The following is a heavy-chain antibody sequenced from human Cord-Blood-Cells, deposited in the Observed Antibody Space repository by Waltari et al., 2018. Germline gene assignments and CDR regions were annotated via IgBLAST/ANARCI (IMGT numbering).Heavy chain of an antibody. J-gene: IGHJ3*02. Sequence: QVQLQQWGAGLLKPSETLSLTCAVYGGSFSGYYWSWIRQPPGKGLGWIAEFNISGNTNYNPSLKIRVTISVDTSKNQFSLTLSSVTAADTAVSYCATRYSGSYYAFDIWGQGTMVTVSS. CDR2: FNISGNT. CDR3: ATRYSGSYYAFDI. V-gene: IGHV4-34*01. CDR1: GGSFSGYY. D-gene: IGHD1-26*01.